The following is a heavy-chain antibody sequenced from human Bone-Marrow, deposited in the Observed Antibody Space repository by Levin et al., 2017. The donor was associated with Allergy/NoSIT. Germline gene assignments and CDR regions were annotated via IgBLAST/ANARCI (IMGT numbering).Heavy chain of an antibody. J-gene: IGHJ4*02. CDR2: ISPDGGSQ. D-gene: IGHD3-16*01. CDR1: GFTFIKSW. CDR3: ATSQGGY. Sequence: PTGGSLRLSCVASGFTFIKSWMIWVRQAPGEGPECVAGISPDGGSQYYVDSVKGRFTISRDNTKESLFLQLSSLRAEDSSVYSCATSQGGYWGQGTPVTVSS. V-gene: IGHV3-7*01.